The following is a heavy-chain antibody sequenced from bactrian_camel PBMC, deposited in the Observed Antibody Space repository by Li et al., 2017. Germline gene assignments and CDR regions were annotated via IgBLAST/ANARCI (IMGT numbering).Heavy chain of an antibody. V-gene: IGHV3S54*01. J-gene: IGHJ4*01. Sequence: HVQLVESGGASVQPGESLKLSCAASGIISSITCMGWFRQAAGKDRERVASAYTGDGNAYYADSVKGRFTISRDNVGNSVYLQMNNVKPEDTAMYFCAADPRWWQLKANRYHVWGQGTQVTVS. CDR2: AYTGDGNA. D-gene: IGHD7*01. CDR1: GIISSITC. CDR3: AADPRWWQLKANRYHV.